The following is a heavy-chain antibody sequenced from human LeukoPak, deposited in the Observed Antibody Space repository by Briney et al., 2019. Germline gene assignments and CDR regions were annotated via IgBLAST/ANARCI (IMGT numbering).Heavy chain of an antibody. V-gene: IGHV4-31*03. CDR2: IYYSGST. J-gene: IGHJ3*02. CDR1: GGSISSGGYY. Sequence: PSETLSLTCTVSGGSISSGGYYWSWIRQHPGKGPEWIGYIYYSGSTYYNPSLKSRVTISVDTSKNQFSLKLSSVTAADTAVYYCARAYERDAFDIWGQGTMVTVSS. D-gene: IGHD3-3*01. CDR3: ARAYERDAFDI.